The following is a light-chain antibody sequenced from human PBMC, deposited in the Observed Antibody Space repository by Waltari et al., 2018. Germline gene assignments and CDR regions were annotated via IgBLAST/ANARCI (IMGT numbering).Light chain of an antibody. Sequence: QSALTQPASVSGSPGQSITISCTGTSSDVGSYKLVSWYQQQPGKAPKLMIYEDNKRPSGVSSRFSGSKSGNTASLTISGLQAEDEADYYCCSYAGSSTYVFGTGTKVTVL. CDR2: EDN. J-gene: IGLJ1*01. CDR1: SSDVGSYKL. V-gene: IGLV2-23*01. CDR3: CSYAGSSTYV.